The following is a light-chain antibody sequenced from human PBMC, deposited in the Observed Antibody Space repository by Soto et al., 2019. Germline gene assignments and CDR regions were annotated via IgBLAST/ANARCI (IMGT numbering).Light chain of an antibody. CDR2: QVT. CDR3: STYTASSNYV. Sequence: QSALTQPASVSGSPGQSITISCTGTSSDLASYNYVSWYQQQPGKAPKLMIYQVTNRPSGVSNRFSGSRSGNTASLPISELQAEDEDDYYGSTYTASSNYVFGAGTKVTVL. V-gene: IGLV2-14*01. CDR1: SSDLASYNY. J-gene: IGLJ1*01.